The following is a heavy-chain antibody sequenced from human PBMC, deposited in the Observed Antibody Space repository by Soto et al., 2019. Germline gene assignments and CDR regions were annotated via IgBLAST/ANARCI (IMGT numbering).Heavy chain of an antibody. D-gene: IGHD5-18*01. J-gene: IGHJ6*02. CDR1: GFTFGDYA. CDR3: TRLQLWFYYYGMDV. Sequence: GGSLRLSCTASGFTFGDYAMSWFRQAPGKGLEWVGFIRSKAYGGTTEYAASVKGRFTISRDDSKSIAYLQMNSLKPEDTAVYYCTRLQLWFYYYGMDVWGQGTTVTVSS. V-gene: IGHV3-49*03. CDR2: IRSKAYGGTT.